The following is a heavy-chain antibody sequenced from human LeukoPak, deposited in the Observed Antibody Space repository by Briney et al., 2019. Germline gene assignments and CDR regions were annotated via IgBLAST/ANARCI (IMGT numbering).Heavy chain of an antibody. J-gene: IGHJ4*02. V-gene: IGHV3-64*01. Sequence: PGGSLRLSCVASGFTFSSYAMHWVRQTPGKGLEYVSGINSNGGSTHYANSVKGRFTISRDNSKHTLYLQMGSLRAEDTAVYYCAYYHVNEEPPTFWGQGTLVTVSS. CDR2: INSNGGST. CDR3: AYYHVNEEPPTF. CDR1: GFTFSSYA. D-gene: IGHD1-1*01.